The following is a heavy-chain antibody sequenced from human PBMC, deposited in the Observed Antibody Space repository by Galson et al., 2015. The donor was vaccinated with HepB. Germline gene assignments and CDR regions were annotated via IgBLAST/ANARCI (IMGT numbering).Heavy chain of an antibody. J-gene: IGHJ5*02. CDR2: IDPSDSYT. D-gene: IGHD2-21*02. CDR3: ARGGCGGDCYYNWFDP. Sequence: QSGAEVKKPGESLRISCKGSGYSFTSYWIGWVRQMPGKGLEWMGRIDPSDSYTNYSPSFQGHVTISADKSISTAYLQWSSLKASDTAMYYCARGGCGGDCYYNWFDPWGQGTLVTVSS. CDR1: GYSFTSYW. V-gene: IGHV5-10-1*01.